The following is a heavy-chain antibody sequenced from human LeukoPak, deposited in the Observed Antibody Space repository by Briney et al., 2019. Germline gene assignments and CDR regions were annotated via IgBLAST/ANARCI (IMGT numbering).Heavy chain of an antibody. Sequence: PGGSLRLSCGASGFTFSSYSMNWVRQAPGKGLEWVSYISSSSSTIYYADSVKGRFTISRDNAKNSLYLQMNSLRAEDTAVYYCARDLDIAVAGTWYYYMDVWGKGTTVTVSS. CDR1: GFTFSSYS. CDR2: ISSSSSTI. J-gene: IGHJ6*03. V-gene: IGHV3-48*01. D-gene: IGHD6-19*01. CDR3: ARDLDIAVAGTWYYYMDV.